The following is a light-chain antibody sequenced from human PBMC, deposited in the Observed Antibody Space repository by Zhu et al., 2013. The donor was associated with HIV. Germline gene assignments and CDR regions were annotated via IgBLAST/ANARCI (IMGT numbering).Light chain of an antibody. CDR1: SSNIGSNT. V-gene: IGLV1-44*01. CDR3: AAWDDSLNGYV. Sequence: QSVLTQPPSASGTPGQRVTISCSGSSSNIGSNTVNWYQHLPGTAPELLIYNNNQRPSGVPDRFSGSKSGTSASLAISGLQSEDEADYYCAAWDDSLNGYVFGTGTKVTV. CDR2: NNN. J-gene: IGLJ1*01.